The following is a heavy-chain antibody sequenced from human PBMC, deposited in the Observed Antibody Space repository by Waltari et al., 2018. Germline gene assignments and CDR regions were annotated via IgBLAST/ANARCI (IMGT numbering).Heavy chain of an antibody. Sequence: EVQLVESGGVVVQPGGSLRLSCAASGFTFDDYTLHWVRQAPGKGLEWVSLISWDASSTYYGDSVRGRFTISRDNSKNALYLQMDSLRTEDTAFYYCAKDFGNSGYYYRYFDYWGQGTLVTVSS. CDR1: GFTFDDYT. J-gene: IGHJ4*02. CDR2: ISWDASST. V-gene: IGHV3-43*01. CDR3: AKDFGNSGYYYRYFDY. D-gene: IGHD3-22*01.